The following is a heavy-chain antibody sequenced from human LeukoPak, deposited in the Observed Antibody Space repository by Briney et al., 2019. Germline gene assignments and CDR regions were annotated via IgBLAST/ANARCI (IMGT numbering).Heavy chain of an antibody. CDR2: IYYSGTT. V-gene: IGHV4-59*08. J-gene: IGHJ4*02. D-gene: IGHD6-13*01. CDR3: ARRGIAAAGYDY. Sequence: SETLSLTCTVSGGSISSYYWSWIRQPPGKGLEWIGYIYYSGTTNYNPSLKSRVTILVDTSKNQFSLSLSSVTAADTAVYYCARRGIAAAGYDYWGQGTLVTVSS. CDR1: GGSISSYY.